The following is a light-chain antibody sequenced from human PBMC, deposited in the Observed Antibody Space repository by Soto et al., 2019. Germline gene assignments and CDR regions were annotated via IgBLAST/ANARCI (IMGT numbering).Light chain of an antibody. J-gene: IGLJ2*01. CDR1: SSDVGGYNY. V-gene: IGLV2-14*01. CDR3: SSYTSSSILHVV. CDR2: EVN. Sequence: QSVLTQPASVSGSPGQSITISCTGTSSDVGGYNYVSWYQQHPGKAPKLMIYEVNNRPSGVSNRFSGSKSGNTASLTISGLQAEDEADYYCSSYTSSSILHVVFGGGTKLTVL.